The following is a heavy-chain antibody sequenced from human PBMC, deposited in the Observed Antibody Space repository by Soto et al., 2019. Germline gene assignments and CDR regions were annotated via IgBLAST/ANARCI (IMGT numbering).Heavy chain of an antibody. CDR2: INHTGST. Sequence: ETLSLTCAVYGAPFSGYYWTWIRQPPGKGLEWIGEINHTGSTKYNPSLKSRVTISLDTSKNQFSLSLRSVTAADTAVYYCARGREIFGAVTPFEYWGQGTQVTVSS. CDR3: ARGREIFGAVTPFEY. V-gene: IGHV4-34*01. D-gene: IGHD3-3*01. J-gene: IGHJ4*02. CDR1: GAPFSGYY.